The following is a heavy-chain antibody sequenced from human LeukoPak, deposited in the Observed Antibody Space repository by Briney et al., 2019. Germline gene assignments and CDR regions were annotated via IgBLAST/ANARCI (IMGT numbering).Heavy chain of an antibody. V-gene: IGHV3-66*02. CDR3: ARDRRYCSSTSCYFYYYYGMDV. CDR2: IYSGGST. D-gene: IGHD2-2*01. CDR1: GFTVSSNY. Sequence: PGGPLRLSCAASGFTVSSNYMSWVRQAPGKGLEWVSVIYSGGSTYYADSVKGRFTISRDNSKNTLYLQMNSLRAEDTAVYYCARDRRYCSSTSCYFYYYYGMDVWGQGTTVTVSS. J-gene: IGHJ6*02.